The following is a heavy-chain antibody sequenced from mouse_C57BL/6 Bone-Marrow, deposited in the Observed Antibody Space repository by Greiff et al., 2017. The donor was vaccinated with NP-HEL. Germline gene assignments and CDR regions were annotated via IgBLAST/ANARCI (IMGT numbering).Heavy chain of an antibody. V-gene: IGHV1-69*01. J-gene: IGHJ3*01. CDR2: IDPSDSST. CDR1: GYTFTSYW. D-gene: IGHD2-10*01. CDR3: SAYFVY. Sequence: VQLQQPGAELVMPGASVKLSCKASGYTFTSYWMHWVKQRPGQGLEWIGEIDPSDSSTNYNQKFKGKSTLTIDKSSSTAYMQLSSLTSEDSAVYYCSAYFVYWGQGTLVTVSA.